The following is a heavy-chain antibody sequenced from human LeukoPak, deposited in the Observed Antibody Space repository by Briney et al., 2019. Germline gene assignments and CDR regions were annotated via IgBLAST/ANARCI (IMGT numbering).Heavy chain of an antibody. Sequence: GESLKISCKASGYSFTNYWIGGGRQNPGKGVEGGGIIFPGDSDIKYSPSFQGQVSISADQSITSAYLQWDSLKASDSAMYYCVRRQRWSYHFDYWGQGTQVTVSA. D-gene: IGHD1-26*01. CDR2: IFPGDSDI. J-gene: IGHJ4*02. V-gene: IGHV5-51*01. CDR3: VRRQRWSYHFDY. CDR1: GYSFTNYW.